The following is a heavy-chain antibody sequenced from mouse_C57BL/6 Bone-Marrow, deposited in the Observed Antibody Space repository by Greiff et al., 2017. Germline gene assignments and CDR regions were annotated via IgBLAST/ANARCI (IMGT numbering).Heavy chain of an antibody. CDR1: GYTFTSYW. D-gene: IGHD1-1*01. V-gene: IGHV1-55*01. Sequence: QVHVKQPGAELVKPGASVKMSCKASGYTFTSYWITWVKQRPGQGLEWIGDIYPGSGSTNYNEKFKSKATLTVDTSSSTAYMQLSSLTSEDSAVYYCAVLLRSYWYFDVWGTGTTVTVSS. CDR3: AVLLRSYWYFDV. J-gene: IGHJ1*03. CDR2: IYPGSGST.